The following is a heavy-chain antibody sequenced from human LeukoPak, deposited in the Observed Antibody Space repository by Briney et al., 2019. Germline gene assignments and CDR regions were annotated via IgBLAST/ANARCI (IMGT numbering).Heavy chain of an antibody. J-gene: IGHJ4*02. Sequence: SGGSLRLSCSSSAVTLKTYIMNWVRQAPGKGLEWVSSISYTGTYIYYADSAKGRFTISRDDAENSVDLQVNSLRAEDTAVYYCAREFGDPKIKTFDYWGQGTLVTVSS. CDR2: ISYTGTYI. CDR3: AREFGDPKIKTFDY. CDR1: AVTLKTYI. D-gene: IGHD4-17*01. V-gene: IGHV3-21*01.